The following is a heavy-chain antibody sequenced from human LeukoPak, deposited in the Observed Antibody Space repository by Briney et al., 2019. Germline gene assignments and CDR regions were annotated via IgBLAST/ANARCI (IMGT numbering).Heavy chain of an antibody. V-gene: IGHV4-39*07. CDR3: SLGGQLARGHLVFDY. J-gene: IGHJ4*02. CDR2: IYYSGST. D-gene: IGHD6-6*01. Sequence: PSETLSLTCTVSGGSISSSSYYWGWIRQPPGKGLEWIGSIYYSGSTYYNPSLKSRVTISVDTSKNQFSLKLSSVTAADTAVYYCSLGGQLARGHLVFDYWGQGTLVTVSS. CDR1: GGSISSSSYY.